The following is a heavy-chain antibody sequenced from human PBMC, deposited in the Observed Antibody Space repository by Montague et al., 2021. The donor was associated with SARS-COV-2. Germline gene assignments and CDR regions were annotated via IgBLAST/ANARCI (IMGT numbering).Heavy chain of an antibody. CDR1: GGSISSSSYY. CDR2: IYYSGST. Sequence: SXTLSLTCTVSGGSISSSSYYWGWIRQPPGKGLEWIGSIYYSGSTYYNPSLKSRVTISVDTSKNQFSLKLSSVTAADTAVYYCARQGRKWLVRIDLFDPWGQGTLVTVSS. V-gene: IGHV4-39*01. CDR3: ARQGRKWLVRIDLFDP. D-gene: IGHD6-19*01. J-gene: IGHJ5*02.